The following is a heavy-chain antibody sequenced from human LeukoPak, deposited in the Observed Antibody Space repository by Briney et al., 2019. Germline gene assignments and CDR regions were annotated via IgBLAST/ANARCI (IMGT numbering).Heavy chain of an antibody. D-gene: IGHD3-10*01. Sequence: PGRSLRLSCAASGFTFSSYGMHWVRQAPGKGPEWVAVISYDGSNKYYADSVKGRFTISRDNSKNTLYLQMNSLRAEDTAVYYCAIIQGALENVACDIWGEGTMVSVSS. J-gene: IGHJ3*02. CDR3: AIIQGALENVACDI. CDR2: ISYDGSNK. V-gene: IGHV3-30*03. CDR1: GFTFSSYG.